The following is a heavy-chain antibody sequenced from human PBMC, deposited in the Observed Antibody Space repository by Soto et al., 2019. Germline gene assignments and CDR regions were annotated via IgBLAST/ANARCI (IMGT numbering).Heavy chain of an antibody. CDR3: TTGRSGGGAN. V-gene: IGHV4-34*01. D-gene: IGHD3-10*01. CDR1: AESFSGYY. J-gene: IGHJ1*01. Sequence: QAQLQQWGAGLLKPSETLSLTCAVYAESFSGYYWSWIRQPPGKGLEWIGEINHSGSTNYNPSLRSRVSTSADTSANQFTLNPSSVRAAVRAVYSCTTGRSGGGANWGQGTLVTDSS. CDR2: INHSGST.